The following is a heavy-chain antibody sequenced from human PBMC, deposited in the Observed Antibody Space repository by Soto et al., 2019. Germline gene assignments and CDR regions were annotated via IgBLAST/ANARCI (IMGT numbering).Heavy chain of an antibody. J-gene: IGHJ5*02. Sequence: PSETLSLTCAVSGGSISSGGYSWSWIRQPPGKGLEWIGYIYHSGSTYYNPSLKSRVTISVDRSKNQVVLTMTNMDPVDTATYYCAHARRGYCVRSSCPNWFDPWGQGILVTVSS. D-gene: IGHD2-2*03. CDR3: AHARRGYCVRSSCPNWFDP. CDR2: IYHSGST. V-gene: IGHV4-30-2*02. CDR1: GGSISSGGYS.